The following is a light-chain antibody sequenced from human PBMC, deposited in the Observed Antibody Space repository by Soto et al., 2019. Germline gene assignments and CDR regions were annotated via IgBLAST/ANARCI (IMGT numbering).Light chain of an antibody. CDR1: QGISSY. CDR3: QQYYSYPSLT. Sequence: AIRMTQSPSSLSASTGDRVNITCRASQGISSYLAWYQKKPGKAPKLLIYAASTLQSGVPSRFSGSGSVTDFTLTISCLQYEDFATYYCQQYYSYPSLTFGGGTKVEIK. CDR2: AAS. J-gene: IGKJ4*01. V-gene: IGKV1-8*01.